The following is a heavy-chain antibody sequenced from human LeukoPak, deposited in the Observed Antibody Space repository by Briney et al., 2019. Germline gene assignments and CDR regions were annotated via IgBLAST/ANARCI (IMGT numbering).Heavy chain of an antibody. CDR2: ISSGSSHI. V-gene: IGHV3-21*01. CDR1: GFTFSIHG. D-gene: IGHD5/OR15-5a*01. J-gene: IGHJ4*02. Sequence: GGSLRLSCAASGFTFSIHGMSWVRQSPGKGLEWVSSISSGSSHIYYADSVKGRFTISRDNAKNSLFLQMNSLRAEDTAVYYCARDFRTQLGVYSPPHHFDCWGQGALVTASS. CDR3: ARDFRTQLGVYSPPHHFDC.